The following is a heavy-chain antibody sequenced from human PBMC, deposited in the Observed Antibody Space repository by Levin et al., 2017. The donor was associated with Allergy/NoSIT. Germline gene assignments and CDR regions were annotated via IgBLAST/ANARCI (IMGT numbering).Heavy chain of an antibody. Sequence: GGSLRLSCEASGFIFDDYAMSWVRHTPGKGLEWVSGISWNGDSTGYADFVKGRFTISRESGKNSLYLQMNSLRVEDTAVYYCARDLVAYGGVTGAFGYWGQGSLVTVSS. CDR1: GFIFDDYA. V-gene: IGHV3-20*04. CDR2: ISWNGDST. J-gene: IGHJ4*02. CDR3: ARDLVAYGGVTGAFGY. D-gene: IGHD3-16*01.